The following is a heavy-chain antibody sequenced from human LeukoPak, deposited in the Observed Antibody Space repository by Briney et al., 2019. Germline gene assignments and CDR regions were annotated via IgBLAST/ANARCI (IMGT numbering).Heavy chain of an antibody. CDR2: IKQDGSEK. D-gene: IGHD6-13*01. Sequence: PGGSLRLSCGASGFTFSSYGMHWVRQAPGKGLEWVANIKQDGSEKYYVDSVKGRFTISRDNAKNSLYLQMNSLRAEDTAVYYCARDSSSWYYFDYWGQGTLVTVSS. J-gene: IGHJ4*02. CDR3: ARDSSSWYYFDY. CDR1: GFTFSSYG. V-gene: IGHV3-7*01.